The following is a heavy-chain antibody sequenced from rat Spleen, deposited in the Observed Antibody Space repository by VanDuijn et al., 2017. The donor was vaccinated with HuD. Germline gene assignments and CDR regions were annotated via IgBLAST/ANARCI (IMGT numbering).Heavy chain of an antibody. V-gene: IGHV5-46*01. J-gene: IGHJ2*01. CDR3: TRERTYYGFTLDY. D-gene: IGHD1-9*01. Sequence: EVQLVESGGGLVQPGRSLKLSCAASGFSFSAFPMAWVRQAPTKGLEWVATIRPSGADTYYRDSVKGRFTISRDNAKSTLYLQMNSLGSEDTATYYGTRERTYYGFTLDYWGQGVMVTVSS. CDR2: IRPSGADT. CDR1: GFSFSAFP.